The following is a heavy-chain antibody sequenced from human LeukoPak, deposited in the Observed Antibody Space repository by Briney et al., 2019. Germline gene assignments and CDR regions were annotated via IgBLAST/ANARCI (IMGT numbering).Heavy chain of an antibody. CDR2: IKQDGSEK. D-gene: IGHD3-3*01. V-gene: IGHV3-7*01. CDR3: ARDGSYDFWSGYHDAFDI. J-gene: IGHJ3*02. Sequence: GGSLRLSCAASGFTLSSYWMSWVRQAPGKGLEWVANIKQDGSEKYYVDSVKGRFTISRDNAKNSLYLQMNSLRAEDTAVYYCARDGSYDFWSGYHDAFDIWGQGTMVTVSS. CDR1: GFTLSSYW.